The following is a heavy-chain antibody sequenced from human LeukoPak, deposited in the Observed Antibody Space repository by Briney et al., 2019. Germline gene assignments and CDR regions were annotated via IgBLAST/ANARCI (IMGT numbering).Heavy chain of an antibody. V-gene: IGHV7-4-1*02. D-gene: IGHD3-10*01. J-gene: IGHJ5*02. CDR1: GYTFTTYV. Sequence: ASVKVSCKASGYTFTTYVMNWVRQAPGQGLEWMGWINTNSGNPTYARAFRGRFVFSLDTSVSTAYLQISSLKAEDTAVYYCATSGRYGSGSYVRGRGFDPWGQGTLVTVSS. CDR2: INTNSGNP. CDR3: ATSGRYGSGSYVRGRGFDP.